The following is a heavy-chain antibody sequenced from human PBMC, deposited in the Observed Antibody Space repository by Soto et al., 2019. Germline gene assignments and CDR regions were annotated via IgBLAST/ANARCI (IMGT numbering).Heavy chain of an antibody. CDR1: GGSFSGYY. CDR3: ARLVVVVAATGHSVNWFDP. V-gene: IGHV4-34*01. Sequence: QVQLQQWGAGLLKPSETLSLTCAVYGGSFSGYYWSWIRQPPGKGLEWIGEINHSGSTNYNPSLKSRVTISVDTSKNQFSLKLSSVTAADTAVYYCARLVVVVAATGHSVNWFDPWGQGTLVTVSS. D-gene: IGHD2-15*01. J-gene: IGHJ5*02. CDR2: INHSGST.